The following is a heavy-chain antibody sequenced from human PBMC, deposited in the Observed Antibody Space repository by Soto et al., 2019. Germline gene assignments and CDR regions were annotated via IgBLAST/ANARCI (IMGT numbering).Heavy chain of an antibody. CDR1: GFTFSSYG. Sequence: QVQLVESGGGVVQPGRSLRLSCAASGFTFSSYGMHWVRQAPGKGLEWVAVISYDGSNKYYADSVKGRFTISRDNSKNTLYLQMNSLRAEDTAVYYCAKDHMKHGDYDPVYWGQGTLVTVSS. D-gene: IGHD4-17*01. CDR3: AKDHMKHGDYDPVY. CDR2: ISYDGSNK. J-gene: IGHJ4*02. V-gene: IGHV3-30*18.